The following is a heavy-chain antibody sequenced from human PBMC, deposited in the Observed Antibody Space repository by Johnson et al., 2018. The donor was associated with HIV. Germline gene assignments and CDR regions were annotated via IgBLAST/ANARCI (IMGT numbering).Heavy chain of an antibody. CDR3: AKGLGRAAAGTRNAFDI. V-gene: IGHV3-NL1*01. CDR2: IYSGGNT. CDR1: GFTFRSYG. Sequence: QVQLVESGGGLVQPGGSLRLSCAASGFTFRSYGMHWVRQAPGKGLEWVAVIYSGGNTYYADSVKGRFSISSDNSKNTVYLQMNSLRPEDTAVYYCAKGLGRAAAGTRNAFDIWGQGTMVTVSS. J-gene: IGHJ3*02. D-gene: IGHD6-13*01.